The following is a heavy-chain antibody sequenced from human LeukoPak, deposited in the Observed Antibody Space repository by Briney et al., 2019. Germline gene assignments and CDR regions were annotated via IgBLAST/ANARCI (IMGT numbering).Heavy chain of an antibody. CDR2: ISSSSSTI. D-gene: IGHD3-10*01. Sequence: GGSLRLSCAASGFTFSSYSMNWVRQAPGKGLEWVSYISSSSSTIYYADSVKGRFTISRDNAKNSLYLQMNSLRAEDTAVYYCARPITPYYYGSGSYYSPFDYWGQGTLVTVSS. CDR1: GFTFSSYS. CDR3: ARPITPYYYGSGSYYSPFDY. J-gene: IGHJ4*02. V-gene: IGHV3-48*04.